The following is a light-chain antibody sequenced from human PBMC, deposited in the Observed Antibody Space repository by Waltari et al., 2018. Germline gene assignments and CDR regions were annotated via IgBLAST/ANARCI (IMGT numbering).Light chain of an antibody. V-gene: IGLV3-1*01. J-gene: IGLJ2*01. CDR1: KLGDKY. Sequence: SYELTQPPSVSVYPGQTASITCSGDKLGDKYACWYQQKPGQSPVLVIYQDRKRPSGIPERFSGSNSGNTATLTISGTQAMDEADYYCQAWDSSTVVFGGGTKLTVL. CDR2: QDR. CDR3: QAWDSSTVV.